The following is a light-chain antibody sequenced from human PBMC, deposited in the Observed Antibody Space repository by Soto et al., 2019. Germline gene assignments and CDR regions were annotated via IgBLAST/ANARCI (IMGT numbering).Light chain of an antibody. Sequence: SYELTQPPSVSVAPGQTARITCGGNNIGTRGVHWYQQRPGQAPVLVVYHDSDRPSGIPERFSGSNSGNTATLTISRVEAGYEADYYCQVWDSSSDHYVFGTGTKVTVL. J-gene: IGLJ1*01. CDR2: HDS. V-gene: IGLV3-21*02. CDR1: NIGTRG. CDR3: QVWDSSSDHYV.